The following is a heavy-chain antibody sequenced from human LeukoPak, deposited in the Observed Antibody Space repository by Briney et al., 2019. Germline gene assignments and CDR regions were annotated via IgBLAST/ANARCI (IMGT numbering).Heavy chain of an antibody. V-gene: IGHV3-7*01. CDR3: ARDGERGSCYDY. CDR1: GFTVSSNY. CDR2: IKQDGSEK. Sequence: GGSLRLSCAASGFTVSSNYMSWVRQAPGKGLEWVANIKQDGSEKYYVDSVKGRFTISRDNAKNSLYLQMNSLRAEDTAVYYCARDGERGSCYDYWGQGTLVTVSS. J-gene: IGHJ4*02. D-gene: IGHD2-15*01.